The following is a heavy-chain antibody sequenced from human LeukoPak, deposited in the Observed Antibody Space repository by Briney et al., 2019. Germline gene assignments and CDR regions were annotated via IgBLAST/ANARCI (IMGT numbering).Heavy chain of an antibody. J-gene: IGHJ4*02. Sequence: GGSLRLSCTASGFTFSTYSMNWVRQAPGKGLEWVSYISSSSGTIYYADSVKGRFTISRGNAKNSLYLQMNSLRDEDTAVYYCARASFQRWLQLGGDWGQGALVTVSS. CDR1: GFTFSTYS. CDR2: ISSSSGTI. CDR3: ARASFQRWLQLGGD. V-gene: IGHV3-48*02. D-gene: IGHD5-24*01.